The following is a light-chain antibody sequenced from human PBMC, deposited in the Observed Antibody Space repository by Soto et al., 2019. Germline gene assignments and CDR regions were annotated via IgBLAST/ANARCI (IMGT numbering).Light chain of an antibody. J-gene: IGKJ2*01. CDR3: IQALQNPRYT. V-gene: IGKV2-28*01. Sequence: DIVVTQSPLTLPVTPGETASISCRSSQSLLHSNGYNYLDWYLQKPGQSPRLLIYLGSNRSSGVPDRFSGRGSGADFTLKISRVEAEDVGVYYCIQALQNPRYTFGQGTKVDIK. CDR2: LGS. CDR1: QSLLHSNGYNY.